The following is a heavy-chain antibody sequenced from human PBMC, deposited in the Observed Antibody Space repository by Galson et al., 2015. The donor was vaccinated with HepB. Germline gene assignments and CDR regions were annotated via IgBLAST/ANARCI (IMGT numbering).Heavy chain of an antibody. Sequence: SLRLSCAASGFTFSTYAMHWVRQGPGKGLEWVALISYDGDNVYYADSVKGRFTISRDNSKNTLSPQMNSLRPEDMGVYYCAKDSHNSGWLASFDCWGQGTLVTLSS. V-gene: IGHV3-30*18. CDR1: GFTFSTYA. CDR2: ISYDGDNV. CDR3: AKDSHNSGWLASFDC. J-gene: IGHJ4*02. D-gene: IGHD6-19*01.